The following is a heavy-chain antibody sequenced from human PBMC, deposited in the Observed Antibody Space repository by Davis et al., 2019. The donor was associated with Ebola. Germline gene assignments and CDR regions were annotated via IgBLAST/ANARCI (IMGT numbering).Heavy chain of an antibody. Sequence: PSETLSLTCTVSGGSISSHYWTWIRQPPGKGLEWIGYIYYRGSTNYNPSLKSRVTISVDTSKNQFSLKLSSVTAADTAVYYCAREGDGYNSPSFDYWVQGNLVTVSS. CDR1: GGSISSHY. J-gene: IGHJ4*02. V-gene: IGHV4-59*11. CDR3: AREGDGYNSPSFDY. CDR2: IYYRGST. D-gene: IGHD5-24*01.